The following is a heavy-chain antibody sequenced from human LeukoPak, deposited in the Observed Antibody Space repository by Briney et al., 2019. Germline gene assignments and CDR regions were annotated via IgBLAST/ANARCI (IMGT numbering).Heavy chain of an antibody. D-gene: IGHD3-16*02. V-gene: IGHV4-31*03. Sequence: PSETLSLTCTVSGGSISSGGYYWSWIRQHPGKGLEWIGYIDYSGSTYYNPSLKSRVTISVDTSKNQFSLKLSSVTAADTAVYYCARGSPYDYIWGSYRPHFFDYWGQGTLVTVSS. J-gene: IGHJ4*02. CDR1: GGSISSGGYY. CDR3: ARGSPYDYIWGSYRPHFFDY. CDR2: IDYSGST.